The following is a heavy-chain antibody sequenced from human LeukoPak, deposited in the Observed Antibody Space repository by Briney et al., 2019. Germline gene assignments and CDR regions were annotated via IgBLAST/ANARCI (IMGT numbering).Heavy chain of an antibody. V-gene: IGHV4-30-4*01. Sequence: SETLSLTCTLSGGSISSADYYWSWIRQPPGKGLEWIGYIYYSGSTYYNPCLKSRVTISVDTSKNQFSLNLSSVTAADTAVYYCARERATVPTPWGQGTLVTVSS. D-gene: IGHD4-17*01. CDR1: GGSISSADYY. CDR3: ARERATVPTP. CDR2: IYYSGST. J-gene: IGHJ5*02.